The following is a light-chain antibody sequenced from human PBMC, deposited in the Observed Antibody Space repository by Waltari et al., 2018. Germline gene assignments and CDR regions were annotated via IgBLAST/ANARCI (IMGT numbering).Light chain of an antibody. CDR3: QQYKSYKT. CDR2: GAS. J-gene: IGKJ1*01. V-gene: IGKV1-5*03. CDR1: QSITTS. Sequence: DIQMTQSPSTLSASVGDTVIISCRASQSITTSVAWYQQKPGQAPDVLIYGASNLESGVPSRFSGSGSGTEFTLTISSLQPDDFATYYCQQYKSYKTFGQGTRVEIK.